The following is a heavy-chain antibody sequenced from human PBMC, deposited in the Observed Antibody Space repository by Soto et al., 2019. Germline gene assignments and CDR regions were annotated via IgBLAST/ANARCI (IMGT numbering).Heavy chain of an antibody. CDR3: ARDVETITIFGVVTPYYYYMDV. V-gene: IGHV1-18*01. CDR2: ISAYNGNT. CDR1: GYTFTSYG. D-gene: IGHD3-3*01. J-gene: IGHJ6*03. Sequence: QVQLVQSGAEVKKPGASVKVSCKASGYTFTSYGISWVRQAPGQGLEWMGWISAYNGNTNYAQKLQGRVTMTTDTTTSTAYTELRSLRSDDTAVYYCARDVETITIFGVVTPYYYYMDVWGKGTTVTVSS.